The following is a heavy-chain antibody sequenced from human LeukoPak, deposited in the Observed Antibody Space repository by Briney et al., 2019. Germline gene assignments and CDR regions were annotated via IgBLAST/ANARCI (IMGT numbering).Heavy chain of an antibody. CDR1: GYAFTNYW. V-gene: IGHV5-51*01. D-gene: IGHD1-26*01. Sequence: GESLQIFCKGSGYAFTNYWIGWVRPLPGKGLEWMGIIYPGDSDTRYSPSFQGQVTISADKYIRTAYLQWSSLKATDTAMYYCARRAVGATSGPFDYWGQGTLVTVSS. CDR3: ARRAVGATSGPFDY. J-gene: IGHJ4*02. CDR2: IYPGDSDT.